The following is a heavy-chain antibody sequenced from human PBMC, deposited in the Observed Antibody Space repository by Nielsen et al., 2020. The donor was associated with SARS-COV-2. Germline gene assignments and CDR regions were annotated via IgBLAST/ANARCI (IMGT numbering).Heavy chain of an antibody. Sequence: GESLKISCAASGFTFSTYGMHWVHQAPGKGLEWVAAISYGGSNKYYVDSVKGRFTISRDNSKNTLYLQMSSLREEDTAVYYCAKDWTAIVVVPSGGVDYWGQGTLVTVSS. CDR2: ISYGGSNK. V-gene: IGHV3-30*18. CDR1: GFTFSTYG. J-gene: IGHJ4*02. D-gene: IGHD2-15*01. CDR3: AKDWTAIVVVPSGGVDY.